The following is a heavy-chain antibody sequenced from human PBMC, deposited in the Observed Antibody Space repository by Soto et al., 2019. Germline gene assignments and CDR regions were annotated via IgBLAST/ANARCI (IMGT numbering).Heavy chain of an antibody. V-gene: IGHV1-69*08. D-gene: IGHD4-17*01. CDR1: GGTFSSYT. CDR3: AIDYGEGGCDP. J-gene: IGHJ5*02. Sequence: QLQLVQSGAEVKKPGSSVKVSCKASGGTFSSYTITWVRQAPGQGLEWMGRIIPILGIANYAQKFQGRVTITADKSTNTAYMELSSLRSEDTAVYYCAIDYGEGGCDPWGQGTLVTVSS. CDR2: IIPILGIA.